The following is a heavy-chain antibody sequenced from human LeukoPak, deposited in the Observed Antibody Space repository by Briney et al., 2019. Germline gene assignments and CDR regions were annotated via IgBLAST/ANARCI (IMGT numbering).Heavy chain of an antibody. D-gene: IGHD2-15*01. CDR2: MNPNSGNT. Sequence: GASVKVSCKASGYTFTSYDINWVRQATGQGLEWMGWMNPNSGNTGYAQNFQGRVTITRNISISTAYMELSSLRSEDTAVYYCARSIGWQLDMDVWGKGTTVIVSS. V-gene: IGHV1-8*01. CDR1: GYTFTSYD. CDR3: ARSIGWQLDMDV. J-gene: IGHJ6*03.